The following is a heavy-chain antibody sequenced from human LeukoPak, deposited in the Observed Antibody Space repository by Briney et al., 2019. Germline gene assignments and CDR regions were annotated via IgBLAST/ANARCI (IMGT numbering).Heavy chain of an antibody. CDR2: ITGSGNTT. Sequence: PGGSLRLSCAASGFHFNTYAMSWVRQAPGKGLDWVSSITGSGNTTYYADSVKGCFTISRDNSKNTLYLQMISLRAEDTALYYCAKGQAMASNWGQGTLVTVSP. CDR3: AKGQAMASN. V-gene: IGHV3-23*01. J-gene: IGHJ4*02. D-gene: IGHD2-8*01. CDR1: GFHFNTYA.